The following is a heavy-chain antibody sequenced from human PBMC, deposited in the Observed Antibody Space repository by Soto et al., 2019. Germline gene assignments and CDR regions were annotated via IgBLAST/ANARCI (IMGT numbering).Heavy chain of an antibody. J-gene: IGHJ6*02. CDR3: ARAGDPPYYGMDV. Sequence: QVQLVQSGPEAKKPGASVEVSCKASGYTFTGYGISWVRQAPGQGLEWMGWISAYNGDTKYAQNLQGRVTMTTDTSTTTAYMELRSLRSDDTAVYYCARAGDPPYYGMDVWGQGTTVTVSS. D-gene: IGHD7-27*01. V-gene: IGHV1-18*01. CDR2: ISAYNGDT. CDR1: GYTFTGYG.